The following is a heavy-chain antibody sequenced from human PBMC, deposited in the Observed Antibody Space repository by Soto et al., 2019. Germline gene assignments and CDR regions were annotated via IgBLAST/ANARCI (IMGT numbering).Heavy chain of an antibody. D-gene: IGHD3-16*01. J-gene: IGHJ3*02. CDR3: ASPTLGAFDI. Sequence: QLQLQESGPGLVKPSETLSLTCTVSGGSISSSNYYWGWIRQPPGKGLEWIGSIYYSGSTSYNSSLKSRVTISVDTSKNQFSRRLSSVTAADTAVYYCASPTLGAFDIWGQGTMVTVSS. V-gene: IGHV4-39*01. CDR2: IYYSGST. CDR1: GGSISSSNYY.